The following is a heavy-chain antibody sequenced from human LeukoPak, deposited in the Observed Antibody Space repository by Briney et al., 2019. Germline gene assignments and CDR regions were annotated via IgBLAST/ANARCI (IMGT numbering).Heavy chain of an antibody. CDR1: GYTLTELS. J-gene: IGHJ5*02. CDR2: FDPEGGET. V-gene: IGHV1-24*01. Sequence: ASVKVSCKVSGYTLTELSMHWVRQAPGKGLEWMGGFDPEGGETIYAQKFQGRVTMTEDTSTDTAYMELSSLRSEDTAVYYCADFDWFTPRKNWFDPWGQGTLVTVSS. D-gene: IGHD3-9*01. CDR3: ADFDWFTPRKNWFDP.